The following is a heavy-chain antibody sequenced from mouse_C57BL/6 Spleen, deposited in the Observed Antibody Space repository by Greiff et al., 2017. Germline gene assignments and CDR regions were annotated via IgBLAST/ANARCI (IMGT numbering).Heavy chain of an antibody. J-gene: IGHJ2*01. V-gene: IGHV14-4*01. Sequence: EVQLVESGAELVRPGASVKLSCTASGFNIKDDYMHWVKQRPEQGLEWIGWIDPENGDTEYASKFQGKATITADTSSNTAYLQLSSLTSEDTAVYYCTTREFSLFDYWGQGTTLTVSS. CDR1: GFNIKDDY. CDR2: IDPENGDT. CDR3: TTREFSLFDY.